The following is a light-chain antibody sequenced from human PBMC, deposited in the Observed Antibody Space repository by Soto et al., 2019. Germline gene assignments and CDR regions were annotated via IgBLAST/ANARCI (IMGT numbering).Light chain of an antibody. Sequence: QSVLTQPPSASGTPGQRVTISCSGSTSNIGSNTVNWYQQLPGAAPKLLMYSNNQRPSGVPDRFSGSKSGTSASLAISGLQSEDEADYYCAAWDDSLIGVVFGGGTKVTVL. J-gene: IGLJ3*02. CDR3: AAWDDSLIGVV. CDR2: SNN. V-gene: IGLV1-44*01. CDR1: TSNIGSNT.